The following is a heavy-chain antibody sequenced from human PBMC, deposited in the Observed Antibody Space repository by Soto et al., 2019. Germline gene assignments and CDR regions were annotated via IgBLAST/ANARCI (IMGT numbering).Heavy chain of an antibody. D-gene: IGHD3-22*01. CDR3: ARDSGYSVNDY. CDR2: ISSDGSTT. V-gene: IGHV3-74*01. Sequence: EVQLVESGGGLVQPGGSLRLSCAASGFTFSTYWMHWVRQAPGKGLVWVSRISSDGSTTTYADSVKGRFTISRDNAKNTLYLQMNGLRGEDTAVYYCARDSGYSVNDYWGQGTLVTVSS. J-gene: IGHJ4*02. CDR1: GFTFSTYW.